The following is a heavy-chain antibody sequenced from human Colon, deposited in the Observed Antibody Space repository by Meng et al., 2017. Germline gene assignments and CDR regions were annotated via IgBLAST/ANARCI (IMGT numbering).Heavy chain of an antibody. CDR3: ARDSSGLISAFDY. D-gene: IGHD6-19*01. Sequence: GESLKISCAASGFTFSNYGMHWVRQAPGKGLEWVAIMWYDGSNRYYADSVKGRFTISRDNSKNTLSLQMNSLKAEDTAVYYCARDSSGLISAFDYWARGPL. J-gene: IGHJ4*02. CDR1: GFTFSNYG. CDR2: MWYDGSNR. V-gene: IGHV3-33*01.